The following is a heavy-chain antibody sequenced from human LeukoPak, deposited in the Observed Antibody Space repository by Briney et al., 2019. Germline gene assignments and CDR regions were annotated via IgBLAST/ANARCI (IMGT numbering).Heavy chain of an antibody. Sequence: ASVKVSCKASGYTFTSYDINWVRQATGQGLEWMGWMNPNSGNTGYAQKFQGRVTMTRNTSISAAYMELSSLRSEDTAVYYCATVSGYSYGYMSYYYYYMDVWGKGTTVTISS. V-gene: IGHV1-8*01. CDR1: GYTFTSYD. D-gene: IGHD5-18*01. CDR3: ATVSGYSYGYMSYYYYYMDV. J-gene: IGHJ6*03. CDR2: MNPNSGNT.